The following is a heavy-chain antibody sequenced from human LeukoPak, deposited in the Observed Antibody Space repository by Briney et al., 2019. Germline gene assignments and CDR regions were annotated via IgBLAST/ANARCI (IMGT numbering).Heavy chain of an antibody. CDR1: GYTFIDYY. J-gene: IGHJ4*02. V-gene: IGHV1-2*02. CDR3: AREHYAAFDY. Sequence: ASVKVSCRASGYTFIDYYVHWVRQAPGQGLEWMEWINPTSGGTKYAQNFQGRVTMTRDTSISTAHMELSSLRSDDTAVYYCAREHYAAFDYWGQGALVTVSS. D-gene: IGHD4-17*01. CDR2: INPTSGGT.